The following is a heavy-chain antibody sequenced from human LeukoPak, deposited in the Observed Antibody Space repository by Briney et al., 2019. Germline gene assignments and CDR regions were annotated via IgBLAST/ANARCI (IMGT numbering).Heavy chain of an antibody. J-gene: IGHJ4*02. D-gene: IGHD3-10*01. V-gene: IGHV3-33*01. CDR1: GFTFSRHD. CDR2: VWSDATTK. CDR3: ASGAWYGSGTRGY. Sequence: GGSLRLSCAASGFTFSRHDMHWVRQAPGKGLEWLSVVWSDATTKDYADSLEGRFTTSRDNSRNTVYLQMNNLRDEDTAVYYCASGAWYGSGTRGYWGQGTRVTVSS.